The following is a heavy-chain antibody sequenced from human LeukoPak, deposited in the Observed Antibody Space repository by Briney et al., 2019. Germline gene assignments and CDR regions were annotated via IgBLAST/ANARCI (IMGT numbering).Heavy chain of an antibody. CDR3: ARYGVESPHRNWFDP. V-gene: IGHV4-59*01. Sequence: SETLSLTCTVSGGSISSYYWSWIRQPPGKGLEWIGYIYYSGSTNYNPSLKSRVTISVDTSKNQFSLKLGSVTAADTAVYYCARYGVESPHRNWFDPWGQGTLVTVSS. J-gene: IGHJ5*02. D-gene: IGHD3-10*01. CDR1: GGSISSYY. CDR2: IYYSGST.